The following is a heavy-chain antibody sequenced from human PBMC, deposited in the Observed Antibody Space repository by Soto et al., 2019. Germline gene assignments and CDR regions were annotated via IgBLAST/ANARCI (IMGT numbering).Heavy chain of an antibody. CDR3: ARDRGAVVGQYFDY. D-gene: IGHD6-19*01. CDR2: ISSSGDTG. V-gene: IGHV3-11*01. CDR1: GFTFSAYY. Sequence: QVQLVESGGGLVKPGGSLRLSCAASGFTFSAYYMSWIRQAPGKGLEWISYISSSGDTGNYADSVKGRFTVSRDNAKFSLDLQMTSLRAEDTAVYYCARDRGAVVGQYFDYWGQGTLVTVSS. J-gene: IGHJ4*02.